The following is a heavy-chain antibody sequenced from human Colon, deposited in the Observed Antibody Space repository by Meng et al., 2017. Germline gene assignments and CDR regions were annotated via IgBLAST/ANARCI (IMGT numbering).Heavy chain of an antibody. CDR2: SRGYNGHT. D-gene: IGHD3-22*01. V-gene: IGHV1-18*01. Sequence: VPLVPSVTEVKKPGASVKVPCRASDYSFTTYGISWVRQAPGQGLEWMSWSRGYNGHTIFAQKFQGRVTMTTDTSTNTAYMELRSLTSDDTAIYYCARDRGYLPDTFDIWGQGTMVTVSS. CDR1: DYSFTTYG. CDR3: ARDRGYLPDTFDI. J-gene: IGHJ3*02.